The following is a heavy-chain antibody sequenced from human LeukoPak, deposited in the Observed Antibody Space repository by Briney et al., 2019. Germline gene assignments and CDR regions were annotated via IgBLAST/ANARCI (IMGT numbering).Heavy chain of an antibody. CDR1: GGSISSYY. CDR2: TYNSGST. CDR3: ARVKDSSGYNWFDP. J-gene: IGHJ5*02. Sequence: SEALSVTCIVSGGSISSYYWSWIREPPGGGLEWIGYTYNSGSTNNNPSLTIRVTISVATSKNQFSLKLSSVTATDTAVYYCARVKDSSGYNWFDPCGQGALVTVSS. V-gene: IGHV4-59*01. D-gene: IGHD6-25*01.